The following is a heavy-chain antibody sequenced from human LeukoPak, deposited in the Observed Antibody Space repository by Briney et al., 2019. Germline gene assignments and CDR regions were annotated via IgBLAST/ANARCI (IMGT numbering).Heavy chain of an antibody. CDR3: ARDIEIST. CDR1: RFTFSSYE. CDR2: ISGSGIK. D-gene: IGHD1-26*01. Sequence: GGSLRLSCAASRFTFSSYEMNWVRQAPGKGLEWVSYISGSGIKHYADSVKGRFTVSRDNSKDTLYLQMNSLRAEDTAIYHCARDIEISTWGLGTMVTVSS. V-gene: IGHV3-48*03. J-gene: IGHJ3*01.